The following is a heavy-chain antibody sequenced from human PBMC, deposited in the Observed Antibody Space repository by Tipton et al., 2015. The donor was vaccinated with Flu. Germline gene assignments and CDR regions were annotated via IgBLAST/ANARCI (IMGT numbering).Heavy chain of an antibody. CDR1: GGSFSGYY. Sequence: TLPLTCAVYGGSFSGYYWSWIRQPPGKGLEWIGEINHSGSTNYNPSLKSRVTISVDTSKNQFSLKLSSVTAADTAVYYCARGLGVVVAAAFDIWGQGTMVTVSS. CDR3: ARGLGVVVAAAFDI. J-gene: IGHJ3*02. D-gene: IGHD2-15*01. CDR2: INHSGST. V-gene: IGHV4-34*01.